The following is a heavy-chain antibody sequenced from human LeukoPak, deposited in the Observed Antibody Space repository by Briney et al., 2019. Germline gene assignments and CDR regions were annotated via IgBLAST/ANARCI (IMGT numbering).Heavy chain of an antibody. J-gene: IGHJ6*03. V-gene: IGHV1-2*02. CDR1: GYTFTCYY. CDR3: ARDAIAAAGTQLPYYYYYMDV. CDR2: INPNSGGT. D-gene: IGHD6-13*01. Sequence: ASVKVSCKASGYTFTCYYMHWVRQAPGQGLEWMGWINPNSGGTNYAQKFQGRVTMTRDTSISTAYMELSRLGSDDTAVYYCARDAIAAAGTQLPYYYYYMDVWGKGTTVTISS.